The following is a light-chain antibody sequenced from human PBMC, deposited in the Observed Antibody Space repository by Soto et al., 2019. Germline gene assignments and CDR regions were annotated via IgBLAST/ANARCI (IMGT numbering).Light chain of an antibody. J-gene: IGKJ4*01. CDR1: QSFSSS. CDR2: DTS. Sequence: ESVLTQSPATLSLSPGERATLSCRASQSFSSSLAWYQQKPGQAPRLLIYDTSKRATGIPARFSGSASGTDFPRTISSLEPEDLAVYYCQHRYNWRGVTFGGGTKVEF. V-gene: IGKV3-11*01. CDR3: QHRYNWRGVT.